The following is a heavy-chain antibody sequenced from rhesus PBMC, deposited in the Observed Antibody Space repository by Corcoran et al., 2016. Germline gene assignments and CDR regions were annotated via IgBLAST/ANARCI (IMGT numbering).Heavy chain of an antibody. Sequence: QLQLQESGPGLVKPSETLSLTCAVSGGPISSTYWSWIRPPPGKGPACVGRISGSGGSTDYNPSLKSRVTISTDTSKNQFSLKLSSVTAADTAVYYCARRPYYYDSGYYTGVSLDVWGRGVLVTVSS. D-gene: IGHD3-28*01. CDR3: ARRPYYYDSGYYTGVSLDV. CDR1: GGPISSTY. CDR2: ISGSGGST. J-gene: IGHJ5-2*02. V-gene: IGHV4-173*01.